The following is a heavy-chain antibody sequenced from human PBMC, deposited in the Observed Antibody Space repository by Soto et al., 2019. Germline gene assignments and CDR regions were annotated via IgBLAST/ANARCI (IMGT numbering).Heavy chain of an antibody. CDR2: ISNSGIS. V-gene: IGHV4-61*01. CDR1: GDSVTSVNYF. D-gene: IGHD3-3*01. CDR3: ARGECNSYYAYHFDT. Sequence: PSETLSLTCAVSGDSVTSVNYFWTWIRQPPGGGLEWIGYISNSGISKYNPSLKSRVAMSQDTSKNQFSLNLHSVTAADTAVYFCARGECNSYYAYHFDTWGQGALVTVSS. J-gene: IGHJ4*02.